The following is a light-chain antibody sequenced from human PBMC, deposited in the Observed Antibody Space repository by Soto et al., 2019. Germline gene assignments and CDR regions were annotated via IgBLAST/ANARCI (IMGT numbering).Light chain of an antibody. J-gene: IGKJ1*01. CDR3: QQYGSTPRT. Sequence: EIVLTQSPGTLSLSPGERATLSCRASQSVSSNYVAWYQQKPGQAPRLLVHGASTRVTGIPDRFTGSGSETDFTLTISRLEPEDFAVYFCQQYGSTPRTFGQGPKVEVK. CDR2: GAS. CDR1: QSVSSNY. V-gene: IGKV3-20*01.